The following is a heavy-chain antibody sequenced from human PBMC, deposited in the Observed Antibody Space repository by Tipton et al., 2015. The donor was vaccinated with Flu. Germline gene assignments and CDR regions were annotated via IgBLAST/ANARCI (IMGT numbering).Heavy chain of an antibody. V-gene: IGHV1-18*01. Sequence: QLVQSGAEVKKPGTSVKVSCRASGYTFTNFGISWVRQAPGQGLEWMGWINAYNGNADYGQEVKGRVTMTTDTSTSTAYMELRSLRFDDTAVYYCARRMGDSIGSLWDSWSQGTPVTVAS. D-gene: IGHD3-22*01. CDR2: INAYNGNA. J-gene: IGHJ4*02. CDR3: ARRMGDSIGSLWDS. CDR1: GYTFTNFG.